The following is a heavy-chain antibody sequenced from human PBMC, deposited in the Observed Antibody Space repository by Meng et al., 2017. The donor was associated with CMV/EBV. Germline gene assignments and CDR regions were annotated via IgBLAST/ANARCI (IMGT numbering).Heavy chain of an antibody. CDR3: ARDLGEAHCSSTSCYHLNDY. J-gene: IGHJ4*02. V-gene: IGHV1-2*02. Sequence: ASVKVSCKASGYTFTGYYMHWVRQAPGQGLEWMGWINPNSGGTNYEQKFQGRVTMTRDTSISTAYMELSRLRSDDTAVYYCARDLGEAHCSSTSCYHLNDYWGQGTLVTVSS. CDR2: INPNSGGT. D-gene: IGHD2-2*01. CDR1: GYTFTGYY.